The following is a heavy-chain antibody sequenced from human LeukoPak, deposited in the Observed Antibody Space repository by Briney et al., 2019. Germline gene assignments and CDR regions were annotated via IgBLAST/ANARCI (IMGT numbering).Heavy chain of an antibody. D-gene: IGHD2-8*01. Sequence: PSETLSLTCAVSGGSISISSYYCAWIRQPPGEGLGWIGTISHSGSAYYNPSRKSRVTISVETSTNQISLKVRSVTAADTAVYYCARAFGAYCTNGVCYHFDYWGQGTLSPSPQ. J-gene: IGHJ4*02. V-gene: IGHV4-39*01. CDR3: ARAFGAYCTNGVCYHFDY. CDR1: GGSISISSYY. CDR2: ISHSGSA.